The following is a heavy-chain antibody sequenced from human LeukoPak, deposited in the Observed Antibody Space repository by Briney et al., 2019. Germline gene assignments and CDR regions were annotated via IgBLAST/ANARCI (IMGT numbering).Heavy chain of an antibody. CDR2: IHPGDSDT. V-gene: IGHV5-51*01. Sequence: GESLKISCKGSGYSFTSYWIGWVRQMPGKGLEYMGIIHPGDSDTRYSPSFQGQVTISVDRSSSTAYIQWSRLKASDTAMYYCATHPGGLQSGFDNWGQGTLVTVS. J-gene: IGHJ4*02. CDR3: ATHPGGLQSGFDN. D-gene: IGHD5-24*01. CDR1: GYSFTSYW.